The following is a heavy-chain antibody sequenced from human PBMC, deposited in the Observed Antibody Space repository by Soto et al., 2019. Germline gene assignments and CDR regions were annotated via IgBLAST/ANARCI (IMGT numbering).Heavy chain of an antibody. J-gene: IGHJ5*02. Sequence: GASVKVSCKASGGTFSSYTISWVRQAPGQGLEWMGRIIPILGIANYAQKFQGRVTITADKSTSTAYMELSRLRSEDTAVYYCARDAAHCSSTSCYEDGFGWFDPWGQGTLVTSPQ. D-gene: IGHD2-2*01. V-gene: IGHV1-69*04. CDR1: GGTFSSYT. CDR2: IIPILGIA. CDR3: ARDAAHCSSTSCYEDGFGWFDP.